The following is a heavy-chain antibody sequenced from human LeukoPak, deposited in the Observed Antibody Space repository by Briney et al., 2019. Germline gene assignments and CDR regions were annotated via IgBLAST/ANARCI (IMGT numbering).Heavy chain of an antibody. D-gene: IGHD5-18*01. J-gene: IGHJ4*02. CDR1: GFTFSIYA. Sequence: GGSLRLSCAASGFTFSIYAMTWVRQAPGKGLEWVSVISENSVYTYYADSVKGRFTISRDNSNNTLYLQMNGLRAEDTAVYYCARANGQLWTTPDYWGQGTLVTISS. V-gene: IGHV3-23*01. CDR3: ARANGQLWTTPDY. CDR2: ISENSVYT.